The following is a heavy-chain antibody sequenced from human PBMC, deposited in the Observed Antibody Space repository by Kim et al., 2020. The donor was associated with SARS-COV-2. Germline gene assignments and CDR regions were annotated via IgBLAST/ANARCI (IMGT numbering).Heavy chain of an antibody. J-gene: IGHJ4*02. V-gene: IGHV1-2*04. Sequence: ASVKVSCKASGYTFTGYYMHWVRQAPGQGLEWMGWINPNSGGTNYAQKFQGWVTMTRDTSISTAYMELSRLRSDDTAVYYCARVVENCSGGSCYSGFDYWGQGTLVTVSS. CDR3: ARVVENCSGGSCYSGFDY. CDR1: GYTFTGYY. D-gene: IGHD2-15*01. CDR2: INPNSGGT.